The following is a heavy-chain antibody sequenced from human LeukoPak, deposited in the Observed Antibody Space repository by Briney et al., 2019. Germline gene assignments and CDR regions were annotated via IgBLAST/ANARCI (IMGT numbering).Heavy chain of an antibody. J-gene: IGHJ4*02. CDR1: GFTVSSNY. CDR2: IYSGGST. Sequence: GGSLRLSCAASGFTVSSNYMSWVRQAPGKGLEWVSVIYSGGSTYYADSVKGRFTISRDNSKNTLYLQMNSLRAEDTAVYYCARGLYDILTVDYWSQGTLVTVSS. V-gene: IGHV3-66*01. CDR3: ARGLYDILTVDY. D-gene: IGHD3-9*01.